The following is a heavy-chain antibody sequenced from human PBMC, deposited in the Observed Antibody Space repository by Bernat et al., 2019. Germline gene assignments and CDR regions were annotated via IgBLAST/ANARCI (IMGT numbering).Heavy chain of an antibody. CDR1: GGSISSSSYY. CDR2: IYYSGST. Sequence: QLQLQESGPGLVKPSETLSLTCIVSGGSISSSSYYWGWIRQPPGKGLEWIGSIYYSGSTYYNPSLKSRVTISVDTSKNQFSLKLNSVAAADTAVYHCARRGLSIAAAAYPFDSWGQGTLVTVSS. CDR3: ARRGLSIAAAAYPFDS. V-gene: IGHV4-39*01. D-gene: IGHD6-13*01. J-gene: IGHJ4*02.